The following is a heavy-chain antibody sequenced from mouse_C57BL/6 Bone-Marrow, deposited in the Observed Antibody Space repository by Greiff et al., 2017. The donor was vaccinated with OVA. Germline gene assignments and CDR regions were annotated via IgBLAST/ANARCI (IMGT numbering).Heavy chain of an antibody. J-gene: IGHJ4*01. CDR3: ARGGSIYNSDFYYAMDY. V-gene: IGHV1-54*01. Sequence: VKLMESGAELVRPGTSVKVSCKASGYAFTNYLIEWVKQRPEQGLEWIGVINPGGGGTNYNEKFKGKATLTADNSSSTAYMQLSSLTSEDTAVYFCARGGSIYNSDFYYAMDYWGQGTSVTVSS. D-gene: IGHD2-13*01. CDR2: INPGGGGT. CDR1: GYAFTNYL.